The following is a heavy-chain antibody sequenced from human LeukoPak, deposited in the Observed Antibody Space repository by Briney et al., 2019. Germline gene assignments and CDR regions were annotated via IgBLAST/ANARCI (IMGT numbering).Heavy chain of an antibody. D-gene: IGHD1-26*01. J-gene: IGHJ4*02. CDR1: GYTFTGYY. V-gene: IGHV1-2*02. Sequence: ASVKVSCKASGYTFTGYYMHWVRQAPGQGLEWMGWINPNSGGTNYAQKLQGRVTMTTDTSTSTAYMELRSLRSDDTAVYYCARGPLSGSYSLDYWGQGTLVTVSS. CDR3: ARGPLSGSYSLDY. CDR2: INPNSGGT.